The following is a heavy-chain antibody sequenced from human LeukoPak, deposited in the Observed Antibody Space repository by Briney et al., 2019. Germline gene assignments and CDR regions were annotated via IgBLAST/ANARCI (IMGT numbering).Heavy chain of an antibody. CDR2: ISWNSGSI. J-gene: IGHJ4*02. CDR1: GFTFDDYA. CDR3: AKDITSFYGGNSVFDY. V-gene: IGHV3-9*01. Sequence: GGSLRLSCAASGFTFDDYAMHWVRQAPGKGLEWVSGISWNSGSIGYADSVKGRFTISRDNAKNSLYLQMNSPRAEDTALYYCAKDITSFYGGNSVFDYWGQGTLVTVSS. D-gene: IGHD4-23*01.